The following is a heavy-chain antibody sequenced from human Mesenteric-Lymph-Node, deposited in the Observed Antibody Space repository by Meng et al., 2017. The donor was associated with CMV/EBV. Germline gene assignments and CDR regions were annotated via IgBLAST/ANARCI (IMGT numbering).Heavy chain of an antibody. V-gene: IGHV1-2*02. Sequence: ASVKVSCKASGYTFTDYCIHWVRQAPGQGLEWMGWINANTGGPNYAQKFQGRVTMTRDTSITTAYMELTRLTSDDTAVYYCARDSMKGGGFDYWGQGTLVTVSS. D-gene: IGHD3-10*01. CDR1: GYTFTDYC. J-gene: IGHJ4*02. CDR3: ARDSMKGGGFDY. CDR2: INANTGGP.